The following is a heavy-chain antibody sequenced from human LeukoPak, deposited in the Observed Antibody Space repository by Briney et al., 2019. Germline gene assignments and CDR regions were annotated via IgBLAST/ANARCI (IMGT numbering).Heavy chain of an antibody. Sequence: GGSLRLSCAASGFTFSSYWMSWVRQAPGKGLEWVANIKQDGSEKYYVDSVKGRFTISRDNAKNSLYLQMNSLRAEDTALYYCAKDSSATVTTSGPYYYYGMDVWGQGTTVTVSS. D-gene: IGHD4-17*01. CDR2: IKQDGSEK. V-gene: IGHV3-7*03. CDR3: AKDSSATVTTSGPYYYYGMDV. CDR1: GFTFSSYW. J-gene: IGHJ6*02.